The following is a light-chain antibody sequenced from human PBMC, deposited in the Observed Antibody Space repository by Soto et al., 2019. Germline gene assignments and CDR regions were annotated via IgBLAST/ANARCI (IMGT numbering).Light chain of an antibody. J-gene: IGKJ1*01. CDR2: KAS. V-gene: IGKV1-5*03. CDR3: QQYESFPRT. Sequence: DILMTQSPSTLSASVGDRVTITCRASQSIENWLAWYQQKPGKAPKLFILKASTLEIGVPSRFSGSGSGTEFTLSISSLQPDDFATYFCQQYESFPRTFGQGTKVENK. CDR1: QSIENW.